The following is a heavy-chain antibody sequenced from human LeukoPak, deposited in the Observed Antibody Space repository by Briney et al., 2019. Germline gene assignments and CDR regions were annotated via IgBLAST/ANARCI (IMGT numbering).Heavy chain of an antibody. CDR3: ARKNDDYSDV. CDR1: GYSFTSYW. J-gene: IGHJ6*03. Sequence: GESLKISCKGSGYSFTSYWIGWVRQMTGKGLEWMGIIYPGDSDTRYSPSFQGQVTISADKSISTAYLLWSSLKASDTAIYYCARKNDDYSDVWGKGTTVTVSS. D-gene: IGHD3-16*01. V-gene: IGHV5-51*01. CDR2: IYPGDSDT.